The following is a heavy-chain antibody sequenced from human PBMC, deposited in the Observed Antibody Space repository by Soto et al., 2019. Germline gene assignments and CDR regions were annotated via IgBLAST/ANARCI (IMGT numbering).Heavy chain of an antibody. D-gene: IGHD1-26*01. Sequence: ASVKVSCKASGYTFTTHVMHWVRQAPGQRLGWMGWVNGGNGNTKYSQKFQDRVTITRDTSATTAYMELSRLRSEDKAVYYCARDSGIAGPSGELDYWGQGTLVTVSS. CDR1: GYTFTTHV. CDR3: ARDSGIAGPSGELDY. V-gene: IGHV1-3*01. J-gene: IGHJ4*02. CDR2: VNGGNGNT.